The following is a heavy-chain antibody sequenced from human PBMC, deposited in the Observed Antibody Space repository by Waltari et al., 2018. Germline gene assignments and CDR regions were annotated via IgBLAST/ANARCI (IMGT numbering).Heavy chain of an antibody. Sequence: QVQLVQSGAEVKKPGSSVKVSCKASGGTFSSYAISWVRQAPGQGLEWMGGIIPIFGTANYAQKFQGRVTITADESTSTAYMELSSLRSEDTAVYYCARDGGASFAVDYYYGMDVWGQGTTVTVSS. D-gene: IGHD2-15*01. CDR2: IIPIFGTA. V-gene: IGHV1-69*13. J-gene: IGHJ6*02. CDR3: ARDGGASFAVDYYYGMDV. CDR1: GGTFSSYA.